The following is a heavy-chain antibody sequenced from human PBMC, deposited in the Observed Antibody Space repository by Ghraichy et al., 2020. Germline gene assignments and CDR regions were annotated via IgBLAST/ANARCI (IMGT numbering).Heavy chain of an antibody. CDR2: IWFDGTNK. Sequence: GESLNISCAASGFSFSTNGMHWVRQAPGKGLEWVAVIWFDGTNKDYADSVKGRFTISRDNSKDTLYLQINSLRAEDTAVYYCASGLGYYYYAMDVWGQGTTVTVS. CDR1: GFSFSTNG. V-gene: IGHV3-33*01. J-gene: IGHJ6*02. CDR3: ASGLGYYYYAMDV. D-gene: IGHD6-6*01.